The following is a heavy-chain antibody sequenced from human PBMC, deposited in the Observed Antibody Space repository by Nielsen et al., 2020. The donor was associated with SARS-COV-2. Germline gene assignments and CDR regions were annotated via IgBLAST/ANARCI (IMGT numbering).Heavy chain of an antibody. V-gene: IGHV1-8*01. J-gene: IGHJ6*02. Sequence: WVRQAPGQGLEWMGWMNPNSGNTGYAQKFQGRVTMTRNTSISTAYMELSSLRSEDTAVYYCARAGTITGTTPHLYGMDVWGQGTTVTVSS. CDR3: ARAGTITGTTPHLYGMDV. CDR2: MNPNSGNT. D-gene: IGHD1-20*01.